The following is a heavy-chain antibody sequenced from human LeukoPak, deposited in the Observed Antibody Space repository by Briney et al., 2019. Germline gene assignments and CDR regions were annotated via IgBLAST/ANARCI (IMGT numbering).Heavy chain of an antibody. V-gene: IGHV3-33*01. Sequence: GGSPRLSCAASGFTFSSYGMHWVRQAPGKGLEWVAVIWYDGSNKYYADSVKGRFTISRDNSKNTLYLQMNSLRAEDTAVYYCATRGIVVVTATQHWGQGTLVTVSS. D-gene: IGHD2-21*02. CDR1: GFTFSSYG. J-gene: IGHJ1*01. CDR2: IWYDGSNK. CDR3: ATRGIVVVTATQH.